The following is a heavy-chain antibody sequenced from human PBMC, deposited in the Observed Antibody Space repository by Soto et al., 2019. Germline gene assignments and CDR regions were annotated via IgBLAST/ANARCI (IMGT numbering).Heavy chain of an antibody. Sequence: SVKVSCKASGYTFTGYYMHWVRQAPGQGLEWMGWINPNSGGTNYAQKFQGRVTMTRDTSISTAYMELSRLRSDDTAVYYCARFEYCSSTSCSESDAFDIWGQGTMVTVSS. V-gene: IGHV1-2*02. CDR2: INPNSGGT. CDR1: GYTFTGYY. D-gene: IGHD2-2*01. J-gene: IGHJ3*02. CDR3: ARFEYCSSTSCSESDAFDI.